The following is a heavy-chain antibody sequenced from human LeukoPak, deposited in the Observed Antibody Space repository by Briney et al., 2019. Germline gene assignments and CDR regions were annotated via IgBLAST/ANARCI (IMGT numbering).Heavy chain of an antibody. CDR2: IYHSGST. J-gene: IGHJ4*02. CDR3: ARPTSITIFGYYYFDY. CDR1: GGSLSSGGYS. D-gene: IGHD3-3*01. Sequence: SETLSLTCAVSGGSLSSGGYSWSWIRQPPGKGLEWIGYIYHSGSTYYNPSLKSRVTISVDRSKNQFSLKLSSVTAADTAVYYCARPTSITIFGYYYFDYWGQGTLVTVSS. V-gene: IGHV4-30-2*01.